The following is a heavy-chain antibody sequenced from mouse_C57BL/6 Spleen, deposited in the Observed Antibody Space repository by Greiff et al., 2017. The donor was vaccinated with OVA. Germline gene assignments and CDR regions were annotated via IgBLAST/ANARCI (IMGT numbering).Heavy chain of an antibody. J-gene: IGHJ2*01. CDR2: IRDDGSN. V-gene: IGHV3-6*01. CDR3: ARDASPYYYYYGLFDY. CDR1: GYSITSGYY. Sequence: EVQLQESGPGLVKPSPSLSLSCSASGYSITSGYYWYWNRKPPGNLLGRVGIIRDDGSNNYNHTFKNRITITRDKSKNQFFLKLNSVTTEDTATYYCARDASPYYYYYGLFDYWGQGTTLTVSS. D-gene: IGHD2-4*01.